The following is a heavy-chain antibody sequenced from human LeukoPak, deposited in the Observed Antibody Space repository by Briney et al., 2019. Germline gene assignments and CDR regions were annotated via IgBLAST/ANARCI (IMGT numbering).Heavy chain of an antibody. CDR3: ARGGRWLQFNY. V-gene: IGHV4-61*01. D-gene: IGHD5-24*01. Sequence: SETLSLTCTVSGGSVNSGTYYWSWIRQPPGKGLEWIGYISYSGSTNYNPSLKSRVTISVDTSKNQFSLKLSSVPAADPPGYYWARGGRWLQFNYWGQGTLVTVSS. CDR1: GGSVNSGTYY. J-gene: IGHJ4*02. CDR2: ISYSGST.